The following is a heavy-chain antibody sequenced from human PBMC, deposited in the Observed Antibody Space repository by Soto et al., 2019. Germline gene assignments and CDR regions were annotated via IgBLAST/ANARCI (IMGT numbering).Heavy chain of an antibody. D-gene: IGHD2-2*02. J-gene: IGHJ6*03. V-gene: IGHV3-53*04. CDR2: IYSGGST. CDR3: ARNLGYCSSTSCHNYYYYYMDV. Sequence: GGSLRLSCAASGFTVSSNYMSWVRQAPGKGLEWVSVIYSGGSTYYADSVKGRFTISRHNSKNTLYLQMNSLRAEDTAVYYCARNLGYCSSTSCHNYYYYYMDVWGKGTTVTVSS. CDR1: GFTVSSNY.